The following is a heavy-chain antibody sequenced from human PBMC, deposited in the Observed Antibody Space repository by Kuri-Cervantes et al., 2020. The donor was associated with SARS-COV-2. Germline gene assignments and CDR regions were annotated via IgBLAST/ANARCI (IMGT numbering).Heavy chain of an antibody. V-gene: IGHV4-59*01. CDR3: TRDTGTYCSDSSCYGYYYYYGMDV. J-gene: IGHJ6*02. CDR1: GGSISSYY. CDR2: ISYSGNT. Sequence: GSLRLSCTVSGGSISSYYWSWIRQPPGKGLEWIGYISYSGNTNYNPSLKSRVTISVDTSENQFSLRLSSVTAADTAVYYCTRDTGTYCSDSSCYGYYYYYGMDVWGQGTTVTVSS. D-gene: IGHD2-15*01.